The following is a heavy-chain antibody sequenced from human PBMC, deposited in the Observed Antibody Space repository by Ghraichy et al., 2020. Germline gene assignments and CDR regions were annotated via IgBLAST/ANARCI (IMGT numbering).Heavy chain of an antibody. D-gene: IGHD6-19*01. CDR1: GFTFSSYA. Sequence: GGSLRLSCSASGFTFSSYAMHWVRQAPGKGLEYVSAISSNGGSTYYADSVKGRFTISRDNSKNTLYLQMSSLRAEDTAVYYCVKEIAVAGTDYWGQGTLVTVSS. CDR3: VKEIAVAGTDY. V-gene: IGHV3-64D*06. CDR2: ISSNGGST. J-gene: IGHJ4*02.